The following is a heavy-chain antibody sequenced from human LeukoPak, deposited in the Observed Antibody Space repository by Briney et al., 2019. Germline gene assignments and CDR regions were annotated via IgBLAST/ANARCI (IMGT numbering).Heavy chain of an antibody. J-gene: IGHJ4*02. CDR2: INYSGTT. CDR3: ARLRDGRWLLEY. Sequence: SETLSLTCSASGGSISSSGYYWGWIRQPPGKGLEWIASINYSGTTYYNPSLKSRVTISEDRSKNQFSLKLSSVTAADTAVYYCARLRDGRWLLEYWGQGTLVTVSS. D-gene: IGHD5-24*01. V-gene: IGHV4-39*01. CDR1: GGSISSSGYY.